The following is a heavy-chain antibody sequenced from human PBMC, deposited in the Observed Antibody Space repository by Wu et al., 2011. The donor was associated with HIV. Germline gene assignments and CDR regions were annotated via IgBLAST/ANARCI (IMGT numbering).Heavy chain of an antibody. CDR3: ARDGYCISTRCYDGTLDY. V-gene: IGHV1-46*01. CDR2: INPSGGST. CDR1: GYTFTNYY. D-gene: IGHD2-2*03. J-gene: IGHJ4*02. Sequence: QVQLVQSGAEVKKPGASVKVSCKASGYTFTNYYMHWVRQAPGQGLEWMGIINPSGGSTSYAQKFQGRVTMTRDTSTSTVYMELSSLRSEDTAVYYCARDGYCISTRCYDGTLDYWGQGTLVTVSS.